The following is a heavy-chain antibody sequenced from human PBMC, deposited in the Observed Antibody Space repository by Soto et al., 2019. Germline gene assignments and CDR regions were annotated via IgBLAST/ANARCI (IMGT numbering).Heavy chain of an antibody. D-gene: IGHD7-27*01. V-gene: IGHV4-38-2*01. J-gene: IGHJ4*02. Sequence: ETLSPPFAVSRYSISCGYYWVRIRQRQGKWLEGIGSIRHSGTTDYNPSIKGRVTMSVDTSKNQFSLKLSSVTAADTAVYYCARVNWVVDYWGQGTLVTVSS. CDR1: RYSISCGYY. CDR2: IRHSGTT. CDR3: ARVNWVVDY.